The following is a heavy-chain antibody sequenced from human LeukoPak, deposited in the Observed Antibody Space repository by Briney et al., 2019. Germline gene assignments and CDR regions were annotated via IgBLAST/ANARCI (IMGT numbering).Heavy chain of an antibody. CDR2: INPSGGST. CDR3: ARGGERFLEWLTDESGAFDI. CDR1: GYTFTSYY. V-gene: IGHV1-46*01. Sequence: ASVKVSCKASGYTFTSYYMHWVRQAPGQGLEWMGIINPSGGSTSYAQKFQGRVTMTRDTSTSTVYMELSSLRSEDTAVYYCARGGERFLEWLTDESGAFDIWGQGTMVTVSS. J-gene: IGHJ3*02. D-gene: IGHD3-3*01.